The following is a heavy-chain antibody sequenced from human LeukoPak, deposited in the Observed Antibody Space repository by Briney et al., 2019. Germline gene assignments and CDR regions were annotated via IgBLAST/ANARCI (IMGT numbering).Heavy chain of an antibody. D-gene: IGHD6-19*01. CDR1: GYTFTSYY. V-gene: IGHV1-46*01. CDR2: INPSGGSP. Sequence: ASVKVSCKASGYTFTSYYMHWVRQAPGQGLEWMGIINPSGGSPTYAQKFQGRVTMTRDTSTTTLYMELSSLRAEDTALYYCAKARKSPYSSGWSDPLDYWGQGTLVTVSS. J-gene: IGHJ4*02. CDR3: AKARKSPYSSGWSDPLDY.